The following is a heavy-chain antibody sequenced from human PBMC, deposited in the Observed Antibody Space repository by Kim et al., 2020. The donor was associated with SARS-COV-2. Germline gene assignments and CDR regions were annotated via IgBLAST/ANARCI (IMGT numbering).Heavy chain of an antibody. D-gene: IGHD2-15*01. CDR3: ARRPSLYCSGGSCYSEYYYYGMDV. J-gene: IGHJ6*02. Sequence: GESLKISCKGSGYSFTSYWISWVRQMPGKGLEWMGRIDPSDSYTNYSPSFQGHVTISADKSISTAYLQWSSLKASDTAMYYCARRPSLYCSGGSCYSEYYYYGMDVWGQGTTVTVSS. CDR1: GYSFTSYW. CDR2: IDPSDSYT. V-gene: IGHV5-10-1*01.